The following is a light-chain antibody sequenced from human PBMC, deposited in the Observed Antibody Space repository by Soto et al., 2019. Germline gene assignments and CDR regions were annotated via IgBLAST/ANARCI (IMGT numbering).Light chain of an antibody. CDR3: SSFTTTSTVL. J-gene: IGLJ2*01. CDR2: EVS. Sequence: QSALTQPASVSGSLGQSITISCTGTSSDVGAYNYVSWFQQHPGKAPQVMIFEVSKRPSGVSNRFSGSKSGNMASLTISGLQAEDEGDYYCSSFTTTSTVLLGGGTKLTVL. V-gene: IGLV2-14*01. CDR1: SSDVGAYNY.